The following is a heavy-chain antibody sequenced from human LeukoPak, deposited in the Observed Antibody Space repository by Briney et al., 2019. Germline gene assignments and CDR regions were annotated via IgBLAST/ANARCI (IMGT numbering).Heavy chain of an antibody. J-gene: IGHJ4*02. D-gene: IGHD6-13*01. CDR2: IYSGGST. V-gene: IGHV3-53*01. CDR1: GFTVSSNY. CDR3: ARPAGSAASDY. Sequence: GGSLRLSCAASGFTVSSNYMSWVRQAPGKGLEWVSVIYSGGSTYYADSVKGRFTISRDNSKNTLYLQMNSLRAEDTAVYYCARPAGSAASDYWGQGTLVTVSS.